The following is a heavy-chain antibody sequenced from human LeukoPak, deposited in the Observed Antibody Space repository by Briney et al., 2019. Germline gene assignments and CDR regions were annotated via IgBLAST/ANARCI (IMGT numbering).Heavy chain of an antibody. CDR3: ARSPGIAVAGTNY. CDR2: INSDGSST. D-gene: IGHD6-19*01. Sequence: GGSLRLSCAASGFTYSSYWMHWVRQAPGKGLVWVSRINSDGSSTSYADSVKGRFTISRDNAKNTLYLQMNSLRAEDTAVYYCARSPGIAVAGTNYWGQGTLVTVSS. V-gene: IGHV3-74*01. J-gene: IGHJ4*02. CDR1: GFTYSSYW.